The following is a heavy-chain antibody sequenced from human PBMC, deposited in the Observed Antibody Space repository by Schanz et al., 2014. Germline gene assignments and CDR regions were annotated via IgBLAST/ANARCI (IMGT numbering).Heavy chain of an antibody. Sequence: QVQLQESGPGLVKPSETLSLTCTVSGGSISSYYWSWIRQPPGKGLEWIGYIYYSGSTNYNPSLKSRVSISVDTSKNQFSLNLRSLTAADTAVYYCARQILIGAFDIWGQGTTVTVSS. CDR3: ARQILIGAFDI. D-gene: IGHD3-9*01. V-gene: IGHV4-59*01. J-gene: IGHJ3*02. CDR1: GGSISSYY. CDR2: IYYSGST.